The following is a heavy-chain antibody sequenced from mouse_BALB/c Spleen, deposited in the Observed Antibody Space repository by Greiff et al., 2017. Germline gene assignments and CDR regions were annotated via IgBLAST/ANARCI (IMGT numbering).Heavy chain of an antibody. J-gene: IGHJ4*01. CDR3: ASGDHYAMDY. CDR1: GFTFSDYY. V-gene: IGHV5-4*02. CDR2: ISDGGSYT. Sequence: EVMLVESGGGLVKPGGSLKLSCAASGFTFSDYYMYWVRQTPEKRLEWVATISDGGSYTYYPDSVKGRFTISRDNAKNNLYLQMSSLKSEDTAMYYCASGDHYAMDYWGHGTSVTVSS.